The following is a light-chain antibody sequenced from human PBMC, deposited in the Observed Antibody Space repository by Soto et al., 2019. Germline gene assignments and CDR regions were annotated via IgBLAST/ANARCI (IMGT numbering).Light chain of an antibody. V-gene: IGLV3-21*02. CDR1: NIETKS. J-gene: IGLJ3*02. Sequence: SYVLTQPTSMSVAPGQTARITCGGENIETKSVHWYQRKSGQAPVLVVYDNSDRPSGIPERFSGSNSGNTATLIISRVEGGDEADYFCQVWDSTSDHVVVFGGGTKVTVL. CDR2: DNS. CDR3: QVWDSTSDHVVV.